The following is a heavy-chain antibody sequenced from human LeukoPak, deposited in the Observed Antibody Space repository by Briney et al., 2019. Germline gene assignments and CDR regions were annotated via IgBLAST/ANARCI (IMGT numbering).Heavy chain of an antibody. V-gene: IGHV4-39*01. J-gene: IGHJ6*03. CDR3: AMTGGAYSYMDV. Sequence: SETLSLTCTVSGGSISSSSYYWGWIRQPPGKGLEWIGIIYYSGSTYYNPSLNSRVTISVDTSKGQFSLKLSSVTAADTAVYYCAMTGGAYSYMDVWGKGTTVTVSS. D-gene: IGHD4/OR15-4a*01. CDR2: IYYSGST. CDR1: GGSISSSSYY.